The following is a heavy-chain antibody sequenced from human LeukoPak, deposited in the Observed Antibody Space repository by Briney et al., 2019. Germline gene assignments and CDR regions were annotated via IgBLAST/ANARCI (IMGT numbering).Heavy chain of an antibody. CDR3: ASSIVARYYYYYMDV. Sequence: GASVKVSCKASGYTFIAYYMHWVRQAPGQGLEWMGGIIPIFGTANYAQKFQGRVTITADKSTSTAYMELSSLRSEDTAVYYCASSIVARYYYYYMDVWGKGTTVTVSS. CDR2: IIPIFGTA. V-gene: IGHV1-69*06. J-gene: IGHJ6*03. CDR1: GYTFIAYY. D-gene: IGHD1-26*01.